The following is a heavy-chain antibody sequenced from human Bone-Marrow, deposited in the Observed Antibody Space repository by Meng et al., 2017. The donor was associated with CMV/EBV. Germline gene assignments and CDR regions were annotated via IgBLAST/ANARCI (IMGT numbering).Heavy chain of an antibody. CDR1: GFTFSSYG. J-gene: IGHJ6*01. CDR3: ARVGGQARGLWFGELLEDYYYYGMDV. CDR2: IRYDGSNK. D-gene: IGHD3-10*01. Sequence: GESQMISCAASGFTFSSYGMHWVRQAPGKGLERVAFIRYDGSNKYYADSVKGRFTISRDTSKNTLYLPMNILTAEDTAVYDCARVGGQARGLWFGELLEDYYYYGMDVWGQGTTVTVSS. V-gene: IGHV3-30*02.